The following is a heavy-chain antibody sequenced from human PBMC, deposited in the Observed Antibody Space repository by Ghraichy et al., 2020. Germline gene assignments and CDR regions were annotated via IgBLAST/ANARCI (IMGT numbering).Heavy chain of an antibody. CDR2: IYYNKRT. D-gene: IGHD3-22*01. J-gene: IGHJ4*02. Sequence: LNISCTVSGGSISTSNYYWGWIRQPPGKGLEWIGSIYYNKRTFYNPSLKSRVTISVDTSKNQFSLKLSSVTAADTAIYYCASPPAYDSSGYYYFDYWGQGSLVTVSS. CDR1: GGSISTSNYY. V-gene: IGHV4-39*01. CDR3: ASPPAYDSSGYYYFDY.